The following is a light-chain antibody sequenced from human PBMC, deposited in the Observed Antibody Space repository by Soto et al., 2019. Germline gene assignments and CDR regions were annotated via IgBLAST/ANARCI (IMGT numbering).Light chain of an antibody. CDR2: RNN. Sequence: QSVLTQPPSASGTPGQRVTISCSGSSSNIGSNYVYWYQQLPGTAPKLLIYRNNQRPSGVPDRFSGSKSGTSASLAIRGIRSEDEADYYCAAWDDSLSGLVFGGGTKLTVL. CDR1: SSNIGSNY. V-gene: IGLV1-47*01. CDR3: AAWDDSLSGLV. J-gene: IGLJ2*01.